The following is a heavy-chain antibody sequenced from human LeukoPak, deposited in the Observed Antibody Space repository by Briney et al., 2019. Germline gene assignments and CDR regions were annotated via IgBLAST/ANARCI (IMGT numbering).Heavy chain of an antibody. CDR3: ARDGGGSYYWVNSHFDY. V-gene: IGHV1-18*01. J-gene: IGHJ4*02. D-gene: IGHD1-26*01. Sequence: ASVKVSCKASGYTFISYGISWVRQAPGQGLEYMGWISAYNGNTNYAQKLQGRVTMTTDTSTSTAYMELRSLRSDDTAVYYCARDGGGSYYWVNSHFDYWGQGTLVTVSS. CDR1: GYTFISYG. CDR2: ISAYNGNT.